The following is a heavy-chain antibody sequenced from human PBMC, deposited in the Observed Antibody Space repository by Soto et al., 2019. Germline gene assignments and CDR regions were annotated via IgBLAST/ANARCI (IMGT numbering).Heavy chain of an antibody. CDR3: AGRTGYNYLNNAFDI. Sequence: QVQLVQSGAEVKKPGASVKVSCKASGYTFPSYGISWARQAPGQGLEWMGWISAYNGNTNYAQKLQGRVTMTTDTSTSTAYMELRSLRSDDTAVYYCAGRTGYNYLNNAFDIWVQGTMVTVSS. CDR1: GYTFPSYG. V-gene: IGHV1-18*01. CDR2: ISAYNGNT. J-gene: IGHJ3*02. D-gene: IGHD5-12*01.